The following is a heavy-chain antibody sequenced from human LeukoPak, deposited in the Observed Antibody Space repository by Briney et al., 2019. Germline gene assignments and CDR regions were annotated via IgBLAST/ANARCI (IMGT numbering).Heavy chain of an antibody. CDR3: TGDRGYYDFWSGIDY. Sequence: GGSLRLSCAASGFTFSNAWMSWVRQAPGKGLEWVGRIKSKTDGGTTDYAAPVKGRFTISRDDSKNTLYLQMNSLKTQGTAVYCCTGDRGYYDFWSGIDYWGQGTLVTVFS. CDR1: GFTFSNAW. D-gene: IGHD3-3*01. CDR2: IKSKTDGGTT. V-gene: IGHV3-15*01. J-gene: IGHJ4*02.